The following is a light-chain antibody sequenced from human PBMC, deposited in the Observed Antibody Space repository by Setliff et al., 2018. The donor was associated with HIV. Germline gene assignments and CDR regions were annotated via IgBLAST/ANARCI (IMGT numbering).Light chain of an antibody. J-gene: IGLJ1*01. Sequence: SVLTQPASVSGSPGQSITISCTGTSSDVGCYNLVSWYQQHPGKAPKLMIYQATKRPSGVSNRFSGSKSGNTASLTISGLQAEDEADYYCCSNTGSNTYVFGTGTKVTVL. CDR2: QAT. CDR1: SSDVGCYNL. V-gene: IGLV2-23*01. CDR3: CSNTGSNTYV.